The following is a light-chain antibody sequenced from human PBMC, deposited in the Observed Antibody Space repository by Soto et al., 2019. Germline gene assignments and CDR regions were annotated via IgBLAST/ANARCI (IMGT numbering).Light chain of an antibody. Sequence: QSALAQPASVSGSHGKSITISCTGTSNDVGHFNYVSWFQQHPGKAPKLLIFDVNNWPSGVSDRFSGSKSGNTASLTISGLQPEDEADYYCTSFTTSDTFVFGSGTKLTVL. CDR3: TSFTTSDTFV. V-gene: IGLV2-14*03. CDR1: SNDVGHFNY. CDR2: DVN. J-gene: IGLJ1*01.